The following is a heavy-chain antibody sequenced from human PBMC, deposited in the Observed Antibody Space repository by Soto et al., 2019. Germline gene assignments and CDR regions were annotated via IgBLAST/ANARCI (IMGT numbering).Heavy chain of an antibody. CDR2: IIPIFGTA. CDR3: ARGYRGYCSGGSCYKEYYYYYYGMDV. CDR1: GGTFSSYA. V-gene: IGHV1-69*01. Sequence: QVQLVQSGAEVKKPGSSVKVSCTASGGTFSSYAISWVRQAPGQGLEWMGGIIPIFGTANYAQKFQGRVTITADESTSTAYMELSSLRSEDTAVYYCARGYRGYCSGGSCYKEYYYYYYGMDVWGQGTTVTVSS. J-gene: IGHJ6*02. D-gene: IGHD2-15*01.